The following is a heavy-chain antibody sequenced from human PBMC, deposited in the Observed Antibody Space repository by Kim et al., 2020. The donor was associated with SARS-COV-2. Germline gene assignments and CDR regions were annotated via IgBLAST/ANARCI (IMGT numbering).Heavy chain of an antibody. CDR3: TTSARGYADFDS. D-gene: IGHD2-2*01. V-gene: IGHV5-51*01. Sequence: TRDSPSFQGQVTISADKSINTAYLKWSSLKASDTAMYYCTTSARGYADFDSWGQGTLVTVSS. J-gene: IGHJ4*02. CDR2: T.